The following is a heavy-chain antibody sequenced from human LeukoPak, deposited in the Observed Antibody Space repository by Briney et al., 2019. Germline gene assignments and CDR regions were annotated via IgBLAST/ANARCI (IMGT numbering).Heavy chain of an antibody. CDR1: GGSISSYY. Sequence: SETLSLTCTISGGSISSYYWSWIRQPPGKGLEWIGYIYYTGSTNHNPSLKSRVTISVDTSKNQFSLKLSSVTAADTAVYYCAREVGFTFGGVIVTGREGFDYWGQGTLVTVSS. J-gene: IGHJ4*02. CDR3: AREVGFTFGGVIVTGREGFDY. CDR2: IYYTGST. V-gene: IGHV4-59*12. D-gene: IGHD3-16*02.